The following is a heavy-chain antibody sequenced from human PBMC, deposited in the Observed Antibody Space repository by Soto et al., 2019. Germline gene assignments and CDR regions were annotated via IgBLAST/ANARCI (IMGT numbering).Heavy chain of an antibody. V-gene: IGHV4-31*03. J-gene: IGHJ6*03. D-gene: IGHD1-7*01. CDR1: GGSIGSGGYY. CDR2: IYYSGST. Sequence: SETLSLTCTVSGGSIGSGGYYWGWIRQHPGKGLEWIGYIYYSGSTYYNPSLKSRGTISVDTSKNQFFLKLSSVTAAYTAVYYCAGTTSHQWYYMDVWGKGTTVTVSS. CDR3: AGTTSHQWYYMDV.